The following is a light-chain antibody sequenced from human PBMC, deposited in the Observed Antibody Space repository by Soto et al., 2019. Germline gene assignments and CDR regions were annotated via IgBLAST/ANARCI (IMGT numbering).Light chain of an antibody. CDR3: QQSYSTPRT. Sequence: DIQMTQSPSSLSASVGDRVTITCRASQSISSYLNWYQQKPGKAPKLLIYAASSLQSGVPSRFSGSGSGTDFTLTISSLQPEEFATYYCQQSYSTPRTFGQGIKV. V-gene: IGKV1-39*01. CDR2: AAS. CDR1: QSISSY. J-gene: IGKJ1*01.